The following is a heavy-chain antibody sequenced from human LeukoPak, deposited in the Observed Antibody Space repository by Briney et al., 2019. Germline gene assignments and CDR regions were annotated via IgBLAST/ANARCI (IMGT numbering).Heavy chain of an antibody. Sequence: SVKVSCKASGGTFSSYAISWVRQAPGQGLEWMGGTIPIFGTANYAQKFQGRVTITTDESTSTAYMELGSLRSEDTAVYYCARFGGAAAVDYWGQGTLVTVSS. D-gene: IGHD6-13*01. CDR3: ARFGGAAAVDY. J-gene: IGHJ4*02. CDR1: GGTFSSYA. V-gene: IGHV1-69*05. CDR2: TIPIFGTA.